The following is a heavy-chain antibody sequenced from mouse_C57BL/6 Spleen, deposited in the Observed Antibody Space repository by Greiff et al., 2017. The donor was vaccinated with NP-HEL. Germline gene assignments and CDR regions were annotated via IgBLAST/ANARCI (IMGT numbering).Heavy chain of an antibody. V-gene: IGHV1-55*01. CDR3: ARVYGSRGAWFAY. CDR1: GYTFTSYW. D-gene: IGHD1-1*01. CDR2: IYPGSGST. J-gene: IGHJ3*01. Sequence: QVQLKQPGAELVKPGASVKMSCKASGYTFTSYWITWVKQRPGQGLEWIGDIYPGSGSTNYNEKFKSKATLTVDTSSSTAYMQLSTLTSEDSAVYYCARVYGSRGAWFAYWGQGTLVTVSA.